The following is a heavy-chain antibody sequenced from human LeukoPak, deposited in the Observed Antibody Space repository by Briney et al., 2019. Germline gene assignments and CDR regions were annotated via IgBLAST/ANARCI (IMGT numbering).Heavy chain of an antibody. Sequence: GASVKVSFKASGYTFTSYGISWVRQAPGQGLEWMGWISAYNGNTNYAQKLQGRVTMTTDTSTSTAYMELRSLRSDDTAVYYCARDRLAAAGTAFDYWGQGTLVTVSS. V-gene: IGHV1-18*01. J-gene: IGHJ4*02. CDR1: GYTFTSYG. D-gene: IGHD6-13*01. CDR2: ISAYNGNT. CDR3: ARDRLAAAGTAFDY.